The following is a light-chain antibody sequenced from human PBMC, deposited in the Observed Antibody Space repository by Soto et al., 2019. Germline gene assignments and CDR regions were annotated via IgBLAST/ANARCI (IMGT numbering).Light chain of an antibody. CDR2: DAS. Sequence: DIQMTQSPSTLSASVGDRVTITCRASQSISSWLAWYHQKPGKAPNLLIYDASSLESGVPSRFSGSGSGTEFTLPISGLQPDDFPTYYCQQYNSYPNTFGQGTKLEIK. CDR3: QQYNSYPNT. J-gene: IGKJ2*01. CDR1: QSISSW. V-gene: IGKV1-5*01.